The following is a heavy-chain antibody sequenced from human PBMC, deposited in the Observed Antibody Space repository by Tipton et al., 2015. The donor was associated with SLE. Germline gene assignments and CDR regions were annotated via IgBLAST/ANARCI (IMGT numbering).Heavy chain of an antibody. V-gene: IGHV4-4*07. D-gene: IGHD3-9*01. CDR3: ARDSIYYDIFTGYYDNDYYYGMDV. CDR2: VYTSGST. Sequence: TLSLTCTVSGGSISSYYWSWIRQPAGKGRVWIGRVYTSGSTKYNPSLKSRVTMSVDTSKNQFSLKLSAVTASDTAVYYCARDSIYYDIFTGYYDNDYYYGMDVWGQGTTVTVSS. CDR1: GGSISSYY. J-gene: IGHJ6*02.